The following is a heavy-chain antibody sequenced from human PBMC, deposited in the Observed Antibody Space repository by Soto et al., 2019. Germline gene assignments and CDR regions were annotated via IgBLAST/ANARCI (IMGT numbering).Heavy chain of an antibody. J-gene: IGHJ4*02. Sequence: QVQLVESGGRVVQPGTSLRLSCAVSGFTFRNYAMHWVRQAPGTGMEWVAVISFDGINQFYADSVKGRFIISREDSRNMMYLEMNSLRTEDTAVYYCARDEFESSGRNSGLDHWGRGTLVAVSS. CDR3: ARDEFESSGRNSGLDH. D-gene: IGHD3-22*01. CDR2: ISFDGINQ. V-gene: IGHV3-30-3*01. CDR1: GFTFRNYA.